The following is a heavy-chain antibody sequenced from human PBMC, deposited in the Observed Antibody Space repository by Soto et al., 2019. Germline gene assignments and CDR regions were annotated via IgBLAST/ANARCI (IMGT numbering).Heavy chain of an antibody. Sequence: EVQMVESGGGLVQPGGSLRLSCAASGFSFSSYLMYWVRQAPGKGLEWVANVNEDGTEKNYVDSVKCRFTISRDNATNSLYLQGHSLRAEDTVVYYCSHTLVGGQGTLVTVSS. D-gene: IGHD2-15*01. CDR1: GFSFSSYL. J-gene: IGHJ4*02. CDR2: VNEDGTEK. V-gene: IGHV3-7*01. CDR3: SHTLV.